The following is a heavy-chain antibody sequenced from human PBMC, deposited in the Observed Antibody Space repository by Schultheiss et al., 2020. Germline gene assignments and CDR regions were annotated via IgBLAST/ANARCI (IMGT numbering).Heavy chain of an antibody. J-gene: IGHJ4*02. CDR1: GFTFSSYA. V-gene: IGHV3-30-3*01. D-gene: IGHD2-21*02. CDR3: ARGLAYCGGDCYSPFDY. Sequence: AGSLRLSCAASGFTFSSYAMHWVRQAPGKGLEWVAVISYDGSNKYYADSVKGRFTISRDNSKNTLYLQMNSLRAEDTAVYYCARGLAYCGGDCYSPFDYWGQGTLVTVSS. CDR2: ISYDGSNK.